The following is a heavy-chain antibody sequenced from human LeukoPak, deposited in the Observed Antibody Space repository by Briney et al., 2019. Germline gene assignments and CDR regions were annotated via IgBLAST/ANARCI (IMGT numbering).Heavy chain of an antibody. J-gene: IGHJ4*02. V-gene: IGHV4-59*01. D-gene: IGHD3-10*01. CDR3: ARGDFYYGSGSYYPCDY. CDR2: IYYSGST. Sequence: SETLSLTCTVSGGSISSYYWSWIRQPPGKGLEWIGYIYYSGSTNYNPSLKSRVTISVDTSKNQFSLKLSSVTAADTAVYYCARGDFYYGSGSYYPCDYWGQGTLVTVSS. CDR1: GGSISSYY.